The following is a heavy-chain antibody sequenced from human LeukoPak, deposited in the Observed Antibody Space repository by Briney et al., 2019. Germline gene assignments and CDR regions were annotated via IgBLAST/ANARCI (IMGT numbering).Heavy chain of an antibody. CDR1: GFTFSSYA. CDR2: ISGSGGST. Sequence: GGSLRLSCAASGFTFSSYAMSWVRQAPGKGLEWVSAISGSGGSTYYADSVKGRFTISRDNSKNTLYLQMNSLRAEDTAVYYCAKDRRSGSRASPFDYWGQGTLVTVSS. J-gene: IGHJ4*02. V-gene: IGHV3-23*01. CDR3: AKDRRSGSRASPFDY.